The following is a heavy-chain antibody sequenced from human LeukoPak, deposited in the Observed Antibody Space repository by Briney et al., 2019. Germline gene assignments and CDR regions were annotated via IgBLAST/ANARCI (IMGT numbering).Heavy chain of an antibody. D-gene: IGHD6-13*01. J-gene: IGHJ5*02. Sequence: PGGSLRLSCAASGFTFDDYGMSWVRQAPGKGLEWVANIKQDGSEKYYVDSVKGRFTISRDNAKNSLYLQMNSLRAEDTAVYYCASHLTYIAAAGIFWFDPWGQGTLVTVSS. V-gene: IGHV3-7*01. CDR2: IKQDGSEK. CDR3: ASHLTYIAAAGIFWFDP. CDR1: GFTFDDYG.